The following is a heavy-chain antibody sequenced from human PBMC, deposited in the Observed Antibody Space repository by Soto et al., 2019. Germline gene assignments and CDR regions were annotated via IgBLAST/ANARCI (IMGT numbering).Heavy chain of an antibody. CDR3: ARDGGPSPYYYFGMDV. J-gene: IGHJ6*02. D-gene: IGHD3-16*01. CDR1: GYTFTSYD. V-gene: IGHV1-8*01. CDR2: MNPNSGNT. Sequence: GASVNVSCKASGYTFTSYDINWVRQATGQGLEWMGWMNPNSGNTGYARKFQGRVTMTRNTSISTAYMELSSLRSEDTAVYYCARDGGPSPYYYFGMDVWGQGTTVTVSS.